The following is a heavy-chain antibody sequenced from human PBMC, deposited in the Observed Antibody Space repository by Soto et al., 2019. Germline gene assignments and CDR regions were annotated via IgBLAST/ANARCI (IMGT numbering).Heavy chain of an antibody. CDR3: ARGAYYYYYGLDV. Sequence: PGGSLRLSCAASGFTFHTYEMNGVRQAPGKGLEWVSYISSTSSTISYADSVKGRFTISRDNAKNSLSLQMNSLRAEDTAVYYCARGAYYYYYGLDVWGQGTTVTVSS. J-gene: IGHJ6*02. V-gene: IGHV3-48*03. CDR1: GFTFHTYE. CDR2: ISSTSSTI.